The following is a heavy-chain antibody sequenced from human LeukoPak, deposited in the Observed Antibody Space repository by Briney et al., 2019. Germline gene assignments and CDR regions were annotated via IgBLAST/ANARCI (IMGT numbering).Heavy chain of an antibody. CDR3: VVWLGELLHFDY. Sequence: SETLSLTCSVSGDSIGSSRYYWGWIRQPPGKGLEWIGSIYYTGSTYHNPSLKSRVTISVDTSKNQFSLKLTSVTAADTAVYYCVVWLGELLHFDYWGQGTLVTVSS. D-gene: IGHD3-10*01. CDR2: IYYTGST. J-gene: IGHJ4*02. V-gene: IGHV4-39*01. CDR1: GDSIGSSRYY.